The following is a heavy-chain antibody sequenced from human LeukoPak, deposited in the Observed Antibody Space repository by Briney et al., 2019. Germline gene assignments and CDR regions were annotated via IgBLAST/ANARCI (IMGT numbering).Heavy chain of an antibody. CDR3: ARGRWFGESISVHFDY. CDR2: INHSGST. J-gene: IGHJ4*02. V-gene: IGHV4-34*01. D-gene: IGHD3-10*01. CDR1: GGSFSGYY. Sequence: SETLSLTCAAYGGSFSGYYWSWIRQPPGKGLEWIGEINHSGSTNYNPSLKSRVTISVDTSKNQFSLKLSSVTAADTAVYYCARGRWFGESISVHFDYWGQGTLVTVSS.